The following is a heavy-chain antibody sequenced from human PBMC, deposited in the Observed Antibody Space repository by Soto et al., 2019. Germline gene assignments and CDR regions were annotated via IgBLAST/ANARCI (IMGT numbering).Heavy chain of an antibody. CDR1: GCSIISGGYS. CDR3: ARGTVSAIFDY. V-gene: IGHV4-30-2*01. D-gene: IGHD4-4*01. Sequence: AXETLSLTCAVSGCSIISGGYSWSWIRQPPGKGLEWIGYIYHSGSTYYNPSLKSRVTISVDRSKNQFSLKLSSVTAADTAVYYCARGTVSAIFDYWGQGTLVTVSS. CDR2: IYHSGST. J-gene: IGHJ4*02.